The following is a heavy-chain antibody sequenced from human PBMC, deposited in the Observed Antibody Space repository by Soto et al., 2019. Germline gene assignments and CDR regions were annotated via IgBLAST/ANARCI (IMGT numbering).Heavy chain of an antibody. D-gene: IGHD2-15*01. CDR3: ANHRKYCSGGSCYGGNWFDP. J-gene: IGHJ5*02. CDR1: GYTFTSYY. V-gene: IGHV1-69*02. Sequence: SVKVSCKASGYTFTSYYMHWVRQAPGQGLEWMGRIIPILGIANYAQKFQGRVTITADKSTSTAYMELSSLRSEDTAVYCCANHRKYCSGGSCYGGNWFDPWGQGTLVTISS. CDR2: IIPILGIA.